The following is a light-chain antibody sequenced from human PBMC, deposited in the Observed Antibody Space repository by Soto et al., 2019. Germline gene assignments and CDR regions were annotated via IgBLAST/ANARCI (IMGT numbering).Light chain of an antibody. J-gene: IGLJ2*01. Sequence: QSVLTQPPSASGTPGQRVTISCFGSSSNIGSNHVYWYQKLPGTAPKLLVHSSDQRPSGVPDRFSGSKSGTSASLAISGLRSEDEADYYCAAWDDSLSGSVLFGGGTKVTVL. V-gene: IGLV1-47*02. CDR3: AAWDDSLSGSVL. CDR2: SSD. CDR1: SSNIGSNH.